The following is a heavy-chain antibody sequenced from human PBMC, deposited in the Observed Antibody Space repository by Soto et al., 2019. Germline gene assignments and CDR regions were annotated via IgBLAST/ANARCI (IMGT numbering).Heavy chain of an antibody. CDR3: ARVTVEMATMGYYYSYGVDV. D-gene: IGHD5-12*01. V-gene: IGHV4-61*01. J-gene: IGHJ6*02. Sequence: PSETLSLTCTVSGDSVTSGSHYWSWIRQPPGKGLEYIGYIFYSENTSYHPSLKSRVTISVDTSKNQFSLKLSSVTAADTALYYCARVTVEMATMGYYYSYGVDVWGQGTTVTVSS. CDR1: GDSVTSGSHY. CDR2: IFYSENT.